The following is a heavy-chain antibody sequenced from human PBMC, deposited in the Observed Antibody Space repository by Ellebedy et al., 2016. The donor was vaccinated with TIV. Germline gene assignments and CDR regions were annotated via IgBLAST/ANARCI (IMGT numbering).Heavy chain of an antibody. CDR1: GGTFSSYA. V-gene: IGHV1-46*01. Sequence: GESLKISCKASGGTFSSYAISWVRQAPGQGLEWMGIINPSGGSTSYAQKFQGRVTMTRDTSTSTVYMELSSLRSEDTAVYYCARDGGKGYDSSGYYPYYFDYWGQGTLVTVSS. CDR3: ARDGGKGYDSSGYYPYYFDY. J-gene: IGHJ4*02. D-gene: IGHD3-22*01. CDR2: INPSGGST.